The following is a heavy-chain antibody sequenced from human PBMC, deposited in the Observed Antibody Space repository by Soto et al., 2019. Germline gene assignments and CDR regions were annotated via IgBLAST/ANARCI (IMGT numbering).Heavy chain of an antibody. CDR1: GVTFSSYA. CDR3: AKAEPLLLWFGELSS. CDR2: ISDSGGGT. Sequence: EVHLLESGGGLVQPGGYLRLSCAASGVTFSSYAMSWVRQAPGKGLEWVSTISDSGGGTYYADSVKGRFTISRDNSNNTLSLQMNSLSAEDTAVYYCAKAEPLLLWFGELSSWGQGTLVTVSS. D-gene: IGHD3-10*01. V-gene: IGHV3-23*01. J-gene: IGHJ4*02.